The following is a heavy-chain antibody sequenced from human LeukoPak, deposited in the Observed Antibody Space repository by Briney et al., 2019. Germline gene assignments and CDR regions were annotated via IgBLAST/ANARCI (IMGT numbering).Heavy chain of an antibody. CDR2: INHSGST. V-gene: IGHV4-34*01. Sequence: SETLSLTCAVYGGSFSGYYWSWIRQPPGKGLEWIGEINHSGSTNYNPSLKSRVTISVDTSKNQFSLKLSSVTAADTAVYYCAGGTDYYDSSGFYWFDPWGQGTLVTVSS. D-gene: IGHD3-22*01. CDR3: AGGTDYYDSSGFYWFDP. CDR1: GGSFSGYY. J-gene: IGHJ5*02.